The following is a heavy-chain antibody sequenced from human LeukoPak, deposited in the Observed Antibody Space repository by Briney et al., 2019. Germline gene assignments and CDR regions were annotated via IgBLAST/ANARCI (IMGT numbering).Heavy chain of an antibody. D-gene: IGHD3-16*02. J-gene: IGHJ5*02. V-gene: IGHV4-4*07. Sequence: SETLSLTCTVSGGSISSYYWSWIRQPAGKGLEWIGRIYTSGSTNYNPSLKSRVTMSVDTSKNQFSLKLSSVTAADTAVYYCARDENGYVWGSFRAWGQGTPVTVSS. CDR3: ARDENGYVWGSFRA. CDR2: IYTSGST. CDR1: GGSISSYY.